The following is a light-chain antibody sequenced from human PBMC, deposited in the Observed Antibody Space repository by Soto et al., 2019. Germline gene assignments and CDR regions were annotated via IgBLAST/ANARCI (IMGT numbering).Light chain of an antibody. J-gene: IGLJ2*01. CDR2: EVN. CDR3: SSYTSSTTLDVV. Sequence: QSVLTQPASVSGSPGQSITISCTGTNTDDGGYDYVSWYQQHPGKAPKLIIFEVNNRPSGVSNRFSGSKSGNTASLTISGLQAEDEADYYCSSYTSSTTLDVVFGGGTKLTVL. V-gene: IGLV2-14*01. CDR1: NTDDGGYDY.